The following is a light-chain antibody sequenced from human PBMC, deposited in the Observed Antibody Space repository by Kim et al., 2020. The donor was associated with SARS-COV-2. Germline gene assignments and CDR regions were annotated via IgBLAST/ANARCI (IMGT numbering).Light chain of an antibody. CDR3: QQRRTWPLT. CDR1: QSLGDW. Sequence: LSPAERATLSCRASQSLGDWIAWYQQKSGQAPRLLIYDASNRATGIPARFSGSGSGTDFTLTISSLEPEDFAVYYCQQRRTWPLTFGGGTKVDIK. V-gene: IGKV3-11*01. J-gene: IGKJ4*01. CDR2: DAS.